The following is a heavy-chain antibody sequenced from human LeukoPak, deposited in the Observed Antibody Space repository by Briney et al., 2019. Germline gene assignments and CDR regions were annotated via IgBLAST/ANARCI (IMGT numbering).Heavy chain of an antibody. CDR1: GYTFTSYY. CDR3: ARPDSLFRRARPFDY. J-gene: IGHJ4*02. Sequence: ASVKVSCKASGYTFTSYYMHWVRQAPGQGLEWMGIINPSGGSTSYAQKFQGRVTMTRDTSTSTVYMELSSLRSEDTAVYYCARPDSLFRRARPFDYWGQGTLVTVSS. CDR2: INPSGGST. V-gene: IGHV1-46*01. D-gene: IGHD2-21*01.